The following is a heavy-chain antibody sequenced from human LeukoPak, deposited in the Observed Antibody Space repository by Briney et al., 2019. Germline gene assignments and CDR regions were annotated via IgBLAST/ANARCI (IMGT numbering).Heavy chain of an antibody. D-gene: IGHD2-15*01. CDR1: GYTSTSYD. Sequence: ASVKVSCNASGYTSTSYDINWVRQATGKGLEWMGWMNPNSGNTGYAQKFQGRVTMTRNSSITTAYMELSSLRSEDTAVYYCARRHGRCSDGSCYYPDYWGQGTLVTVSS. V-gene: IGHV1-8*01. J-gene: IGHJ4*02. CDR2: MNPNSGNT. CDR3: ARRHGRCSDGSCYYPDY.